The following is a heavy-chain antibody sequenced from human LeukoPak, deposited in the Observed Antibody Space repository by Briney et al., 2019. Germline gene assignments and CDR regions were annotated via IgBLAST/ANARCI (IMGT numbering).Heavy chain of an antibody. D-gene: IGHD4-17*01. Sequence: PGGSLRLSCAASGFTFTSYWMHWVRQAPGKGRVWVSRISSDGIITRYADSVKGRFTISRDNAKNMLYLQMNSLRAEDTAVYYCTRGVNGDSRFDPWGQGTLVTVSS. CDR2: ISSDGIIT. V-gene: IGHV3-74*01. J-gene: IGHJ5*02. CDR3: TRGVNGDSRFDP. CDR1: GFTFTSYW.